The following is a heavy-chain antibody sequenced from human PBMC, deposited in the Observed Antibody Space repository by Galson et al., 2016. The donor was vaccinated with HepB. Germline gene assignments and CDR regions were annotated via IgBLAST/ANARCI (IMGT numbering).Heavy chain of an antibody. CDR2: IWYDGSKK. Sequence: SLRLSCAASGFIFSNYGMNWVRQAPGKGLEWVAVIWYDGSKKYYGDSVKGRLSISGDNSKKTLYLQMNSLRVEDTAVYYCVSGVVRGVVSVDDAFDLWGQGTMVTVSS. CDR3: VSGVVRGVVSVDDAFDL. CDR1: GFIFSNYG. D-gene: IGHD3-10*01. J-gene: IGHJ3*01. V-gene: IGHV3-33*01.